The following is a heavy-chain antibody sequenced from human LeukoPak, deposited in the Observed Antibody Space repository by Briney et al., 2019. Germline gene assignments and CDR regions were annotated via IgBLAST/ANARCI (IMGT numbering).Heavy chain of an antibody. CDR2: IKQDGSEK. CDR1: GFPFSNYW. CDR3: SRWGTYSSSWLGAFDI. D-gene: IGHD6-13*01. Sequence: GGSLRLSCAASGFPFSNYWMSWVRQAPGKGLEWVANIKQDGSEKYYVDSVKGRFTPSRENARNSLHLQMNSLRAEDTAVYYCSRWGTYSSSWLGAFDIWGQGTVVTVSS. J-gene: IGHJ3*02. V-gene: IGHV3-7*05.